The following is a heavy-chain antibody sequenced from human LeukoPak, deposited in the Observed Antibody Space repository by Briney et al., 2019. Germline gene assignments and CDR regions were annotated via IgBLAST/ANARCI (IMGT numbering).Heavy chain of an antibody. CDR1: GFTFTSSP. CDR2: IVVGSGNT. CDR3: ARQFGRSYYDDY. D-gene: IGHD1-26*01. J-gene: IGHJ4*02. Sequence: SVKVSCKASGFTFTSSPVQWLRQARGQRLEWIGWIVVGSGNTNYAQKFQERVTITRDMSTSTAYMELSSLRSEDTAVYYCARQFGRSYYDDYWGQGTLVTVSS. V-gene: IGHV1-58*01.